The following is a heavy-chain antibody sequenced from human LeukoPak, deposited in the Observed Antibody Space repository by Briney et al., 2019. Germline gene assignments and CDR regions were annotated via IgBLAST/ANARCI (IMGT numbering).Heavy chain of an antibody. V-gene: IGHV4-59*12. D-gene: IGHD3-9*01. CDR2: IYYSGST. CDR1: GGSISSYY. Sequence: SETLSLTCTVSGGSISSYYWSWIRQPPGKGLEWIGYIYYSGSTNYNPSLKSRVTISVDTSKNQFSPKLSSVTAADTAVYYCAGEYYDILTGYGSLDYWGQGTLVTVSS. J-gene: IGHJ4*02. CDR3: AGEYYDILTGYGSLDY.